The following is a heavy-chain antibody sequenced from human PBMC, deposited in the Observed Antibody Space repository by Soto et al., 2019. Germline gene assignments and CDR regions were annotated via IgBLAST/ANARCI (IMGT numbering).Heavy chain of an antibody. CDR3: ARLTRARGLNSFYVMDV. CDR2: INPADSDT. CDR1: GYTFLTYW. Sequence: GESLKISCKGSGYTFLTYWVGWVRQMHGQGLEWMGIINPADSDTRYSPSFQGQVTISADKSISTAYLQWSSLKASDTAIYYCARLTRARGLNSFYVMDVWGQGATVTVSS. J-gene: IGHJ6*02. V-gene: IGHV5-51*01. D-gene: IGHD3-10*01.